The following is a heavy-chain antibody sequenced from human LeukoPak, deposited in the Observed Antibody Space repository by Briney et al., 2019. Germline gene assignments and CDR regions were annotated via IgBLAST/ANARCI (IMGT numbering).Heavy chain of an antibody. Sequence: GGSLRLSCAASGFTFSSCAMSWVRQAPGKGLEWGSVISGSSLSAYYADSVKGRFTISRDNSKNTLYLQMNSLGVEDTAVYYCAKDPCTDGVCYTSSYYGMDVWGLGTTVTVSS. V-gene: IGHV3-23*01. J-gene: IGHJ6*02. CDR3: AKDPCTDGVCYTSSYYGMDV. CDR1: GFTFSSCA. D-gene: IGHD2-8*01. CDR2: ISGSSLSA.